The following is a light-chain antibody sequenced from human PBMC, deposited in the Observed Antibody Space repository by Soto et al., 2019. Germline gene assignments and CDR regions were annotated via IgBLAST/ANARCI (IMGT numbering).Light chain of an antibody. Sequence: DIQMTQSPSSLSASVGDRVTITCQAIRYISDYLNWYQQKPGKAPKLLIYDASNLETGVPSRFSGSGSGTDFTFTISSLQPEDIATYYCQQYDNLPITFGPGTKVDI. CDR1: RYISDY. CDR2: DAS. J-gene: IGKJ3*01. V-gene: IGKV1-33*01. CDR3: QQYDNLPIT.